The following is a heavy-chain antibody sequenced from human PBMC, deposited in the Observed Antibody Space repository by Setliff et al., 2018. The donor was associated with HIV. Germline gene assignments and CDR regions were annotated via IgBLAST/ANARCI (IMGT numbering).Heavy chain of an antibody. CDR2: INPNRGDT. Sequence: ASVKVSCKASGYTFTGYFIHWVRQAPGQGLEWMGQINPNRGDTKSHHKFADRLIMSRDTSLTTVCMELTSLRSDDTAVYYCARVSSFNKIIREAFDIWGQGTLVTVSS. V-gene: IGHV1-2*06. CDR3: ARVSSFNKIIREAFDI. D-gene: IGHD3-10*01. CDR1: GYTFTGYF. J-gene: IGHJ3*02.